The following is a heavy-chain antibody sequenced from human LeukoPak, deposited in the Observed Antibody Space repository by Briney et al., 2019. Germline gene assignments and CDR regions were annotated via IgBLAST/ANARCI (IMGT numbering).Heavy chain of an antibody. V-gene: IGHV3-9*03. J-gene: IGHJ4*02. CDR1: GFTFDDYA. Sequence: PGGSLRLSCAASGFTFDDYAMNWVRQAPGKGLEWVSGISWNSGSIGYADSVKGRFTISRDNAKNSLYLQMNSLRAEDMALYYCARAYGYSSGWYDYWGRRTLVTASS. CDR3: ARAYGYSSGWYDY. CDR2: ISWNSGSI. D-gene: IGHD6-19*01.